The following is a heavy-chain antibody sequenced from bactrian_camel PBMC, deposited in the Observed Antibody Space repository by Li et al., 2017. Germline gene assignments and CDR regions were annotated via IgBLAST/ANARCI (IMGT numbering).Heavy chain of an antibody. Sequence: VQLVESGGGLVQPGGSLRLACAASGFTSKRYATTWVRQAPGKGLEWVSGINSGGGRAYYADSVKGRFTISRDNAKNTLYLHMNNLKPDDTAMYYCAAHATYSGGYYTPFLSSNLRYWGQGTQVTVS. V-gene: IGHV3S40*01. CDR3: AAHATYSGGYYTPFLSSNLRY. D-gene: IGHD2*01. J-gene: IGHJ4*01. CDR1: GFTSKRYA. CDR2: INSGGGRA.